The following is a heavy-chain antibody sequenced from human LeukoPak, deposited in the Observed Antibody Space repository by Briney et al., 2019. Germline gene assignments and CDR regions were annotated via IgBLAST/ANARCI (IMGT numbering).Heavy chain of an antibody. CDR2: IIPIFGTA. J-gene: IGHJ3*02. D-gene: IGHD3-10*01. V-gene: IGHV1-69*06. Sequence: SVKVSCKASGYTFTSYGISWVRQAPGQGLEWMGGIIPIFGTANYAQKFQGRVTITADKSTSTAYMELSSLRSEDTAVYYCAREDGSGSYFSDAFDIWGQGTMVTVSS. CDR1: GYTFTSYG. CDR3: AREDGSGSYFSDAFDI.